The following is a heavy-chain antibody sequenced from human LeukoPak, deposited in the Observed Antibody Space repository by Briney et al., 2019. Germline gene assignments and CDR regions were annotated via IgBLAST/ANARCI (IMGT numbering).Heavy chain of an antibody. CDR1: GGTFSSYA. Sequence: SVKVSCKASGGTFSSYAISWVRQAPGQGLEWMGRIIPILGIANYAQKFQGRVTITADKSTSTAYMELSSLRSEDTAVYYCARGMDVYYYGSGSYPEYFQHWGQGTLVTVSS. V-gene: IGHV1-69*04. J-gene: IGHJ1*01. D-gene: IGHD3-10*01. CDR3: ARGMDVYYYGSGSYPEYFQH. CDR2: IIPILGIA.